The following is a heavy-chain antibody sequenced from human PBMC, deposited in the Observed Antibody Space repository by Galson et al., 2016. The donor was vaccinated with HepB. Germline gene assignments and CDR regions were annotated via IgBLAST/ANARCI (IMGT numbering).Heavy chain of an antibody. V-gene: IGHV1-3*01. J-gene: IGHJ3*01. D-gene: IGHD6-19*01. CDR3: ARPRGQWLVRFDGDALQF. CDR1: GYSFSRYA. Sequence: SVKVSCKASGYSFSRYALHWLRQAPGQRPEWMGWINAGNGDTEYSRKFRGRLTFTSDTSATTVYMELSSLKSEDTALYYCARPRGQWLVRFDGDALQFWGQGTMVTVSS. CDR2: INAGNGDT.